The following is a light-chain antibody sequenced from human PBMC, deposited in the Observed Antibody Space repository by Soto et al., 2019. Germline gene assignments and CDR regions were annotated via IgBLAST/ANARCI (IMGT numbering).Light chain of an antibody. CDR1: SSDVGGYDY. V-gene: IGLV2-14*01. J-gene: IGLJ1*01. CDR2: EVS. Sequence: LTQPASVSGSPGQSVTISCTGTSSDVGGYDYVSWYQLHPGKAPKLMVFEVSNRPSGVSYRFSGSKSGNTASLTISGLQAEDEADYFCSSYSISTAYLFGTGTKVTVL. CDR3: SSYSISTAYL.